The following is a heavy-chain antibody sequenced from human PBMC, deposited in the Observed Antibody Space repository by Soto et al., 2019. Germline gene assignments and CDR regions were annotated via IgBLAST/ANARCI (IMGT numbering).Heavy chain of an antibody. CDR3: ARDLLKVNYYDSSGPTDY. D-gene: IGHD3-22*01. J-gene: IGHJ4*02. CDR1: GFTFSSYE. V-gene: IGHV3-48*03. Sequence: GESLKISCAASGFTFSSYEMNWVCQAPGKGLEWVSYISSSGSTIYYADSVKGRFTISRDNAKNSLYLQMNSLRAEDTAVYYCARDLLKVNYYDSSGPTDYWGQGTLVTVSS. CDR2: ISSSGSTI.